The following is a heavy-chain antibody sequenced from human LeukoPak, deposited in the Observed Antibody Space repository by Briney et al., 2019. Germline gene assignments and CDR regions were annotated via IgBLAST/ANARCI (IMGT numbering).Heavy chain of an antibody. Sequence: GGSLRLSCAAYGFTFSDYYMSWIRQAPGKGLEWVSYISSSGSTIYYADSVKGRFTISRDNAKNSLYLQMNSLRAEDTAVYYCARLVVVAATGGYYVDVWGKGTTVTVSS. D-gene: IGHD2-15*01. CDR1: GFTFSDYY. V-gene: IGHV3-11*01. CDR3: ARLVVVAATGGYYVDV. J-gene: IGHJ6*03. CDR2: ISSSGSTI.